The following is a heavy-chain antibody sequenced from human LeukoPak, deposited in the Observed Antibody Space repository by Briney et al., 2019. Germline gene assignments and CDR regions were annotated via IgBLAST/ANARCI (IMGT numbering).Heavy chain of an antibody. V-gene: IGHV1-18*01. CDR1: GYTFTSYS. D-gene: IGHD1-26*01. J-gene: IGHJ4*02. Sequence: WASVKVSCKASGYTFTSYSINWVRQAPGQGLEWMGWISAYNGNTKYAQKLQGRVTMTTDTSTSTAYMELRSLRSDDTAVYYCARGLGGSGGYFLTFDYWGQGTLVTVSS. CDR3: ARGLGGSGGYFLTFDY. CDR2: ISAYNGNT.